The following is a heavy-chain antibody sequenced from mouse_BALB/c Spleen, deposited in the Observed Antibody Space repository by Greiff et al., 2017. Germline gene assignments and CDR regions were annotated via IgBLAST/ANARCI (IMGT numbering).Heavy chain of an antibody. CDR3: ARSDPFAY. CDR2: ISDGGSYT. Sequence: EVQGVESGGGLVKPGGSLKLSCAASGFTFSDYYMYWVRQTPEKRLEWVATISDGGSYTYYPDSVKGRFTISRDNAKNNLYLQMSSLKSEDTAMYYCARSDPFAYWGQGTLVTVSA. J-gene: IGHJ3*01. V-gene: IGHV5-4*02. CDR1: GFTFSDYY.